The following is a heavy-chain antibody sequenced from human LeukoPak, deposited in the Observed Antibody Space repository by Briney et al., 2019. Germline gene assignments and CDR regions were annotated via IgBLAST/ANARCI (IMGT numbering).Heavy chain of an antibody. J-gene: IGHJ5*02. Sequence: GGSLRLSCAASGFTVSSNYMSWVRQAPGKGLEWVSGISWDSGSTGYADSVKGRFTISRDNAKNSLYLQMNSLRAEDMALYYCAKGMATVTTHWFDPWGQGTLVTVSS. CDR1: GFTVSSNY. D-gene: IGHD4-11*01. CDR2: ISWDSGST. V-gene: IGHV3-53*05. CDR3: AKGMATVTTHWFDP.